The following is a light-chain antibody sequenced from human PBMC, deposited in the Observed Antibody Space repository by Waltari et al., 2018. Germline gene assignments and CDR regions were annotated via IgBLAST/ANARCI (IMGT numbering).Light chain of an antibody. J-gene: IGLJ3*02. Sequence: QSVLTQPPSASGTPGQRVTISCSGRASNIGDNVVNWYQQFPGKAPKLVINRNDQRPSGVPDRFSGSKSGTSASLAISGLQSEDEADYYCATWDDSPNGHWVFGGGTKVTVL. CDR3: ATWDDSPNGHWV. CDR1: ASNIGDNV. CDR2: RND. V-gene: IGLV1-44*01.